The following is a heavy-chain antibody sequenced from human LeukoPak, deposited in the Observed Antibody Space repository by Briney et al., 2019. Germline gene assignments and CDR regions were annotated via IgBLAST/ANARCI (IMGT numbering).Heavy chain of an antibody. V-gene: IGHV3-66*01. D-gene: IGHD3-16*01. CDR3: ARDSFNYDYVWGSYGPRWFDP. CDR1: GFTFSSYA. J-gene: IGHJ5*02. Sequence: PGGSLRLSCAASGFTFSSYAMSWVRQAPGKGLEWVSVIYSGGSTYYADSVKGRFTISRDNSKNTLYLQMNSLRAEDTAVYYCARDSFNYDYVWGSYGPRWFDPWGQGTLVTVSS. CDR2: IYSGGST.